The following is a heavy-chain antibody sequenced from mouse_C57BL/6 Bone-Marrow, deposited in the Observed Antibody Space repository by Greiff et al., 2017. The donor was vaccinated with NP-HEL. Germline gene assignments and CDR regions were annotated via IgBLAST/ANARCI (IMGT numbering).Heavy chain of an antibody. J-gene: IGHJ2*01. V-gene: IGHV5-16*01. CDR3: ARDDGYYGFDY. Sequence: EVQGVESEAGLVQPGSSMKLSCTASGFTFSDYYMAWVRQVPEKGLEWVANINYDGSSTYYLDSLKSRSTISRDNAKNILYLQMSSLKSEDTATYYCARDDGYYGFDYWGQGTTLTVSS. CDR2: INYDGSST. D-gene: IGHD2-3*01. CDR1: GFTFSDYY.